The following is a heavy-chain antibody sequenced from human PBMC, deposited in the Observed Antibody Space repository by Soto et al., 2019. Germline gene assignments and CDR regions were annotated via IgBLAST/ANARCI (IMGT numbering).Heavy chain of an antibody. CDR1: GGTFSSYT. V-gene: IGHV1-69*02. Sequence: SVKVSCKASGGTFSSYTISWVRQAPGQGFEWMGRIIPILGIANYAQKFQGRVTITADKSTSTAYMELSSLRSGDTAVYYCARWHQLLGDDFDYWGQGTLVTVSS. CDR3: ARWHQLLGDDFDY. D-gene: IGHD2-2*01. J-gene: IGHJ4*02. CDR2: IIPILGIA.